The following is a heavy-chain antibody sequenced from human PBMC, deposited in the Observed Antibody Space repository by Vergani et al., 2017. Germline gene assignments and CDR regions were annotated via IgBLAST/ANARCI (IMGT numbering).Heavy chain of an antibody. CDR2: IRSKAYGGTT. CDR3: THQRVYIVATIWWGWFDP. CDR1: GFTFGDYA. J-gene: IGHJ5*02. D-gene: IGHD5-12*01. Sequence: EVQLVESGGGLVQPGRSLRLSCTASGFTFGDYAMSWFRQAPGKGLEWVGFIRSKAYGGTTEYAASLKGRFTISRDDSKCIAYLQMNSLKTEDTAVYYCTHQRVYIVATIWWGWFDPWGQGTLVTVSS. V-gene: IGHV3-49*03.